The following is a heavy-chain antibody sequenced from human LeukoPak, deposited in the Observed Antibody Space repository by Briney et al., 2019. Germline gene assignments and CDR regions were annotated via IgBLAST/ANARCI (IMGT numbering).Heavy chain of an antibody. V-gene: IGHV3-30*02. CDR1: GFTFSSYG. CDR3: AELGITMIGGV. Sequence: GGSLRLSCAASGFTFSSYGMHWVRQAPGKGLEWVTFIPYDGGNKYYVDSVKGRFTISRDNSKNSLYLQMNSLRAEDTAVYYCAELGITMIGGVWGKGTTVTISS. D-gene: IGHD3-10*02. J-gene: IGHJ6*04. CDR2: IPYDGGNK.